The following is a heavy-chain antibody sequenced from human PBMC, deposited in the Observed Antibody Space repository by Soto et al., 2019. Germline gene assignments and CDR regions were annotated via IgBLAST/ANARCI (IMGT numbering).Heavy chain of an antibody. CDR1: GFTFSSYG. D-gene: IGHD6-19*01. CDR2: IWYDGSNK. V-gene: IGHV3-33*01. J-gene: IGHJ6*02. Sequence: GGSLRLSCAASGFTFSSYGMHWVRQAPGKGLEWVAVIWYDGSNKYYADSVKGRFTISRDNSKNTLYLQMNSLRAEDTAVYYCARDHRRSSGWYSSPIYGMDVWGQGTTVTVSS. CDR3: ARDHRRSSGWYSSPIYGMDV.